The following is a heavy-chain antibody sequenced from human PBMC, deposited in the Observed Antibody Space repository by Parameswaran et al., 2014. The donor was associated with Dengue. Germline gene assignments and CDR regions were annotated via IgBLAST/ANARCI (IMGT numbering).Heavy chain of an antibody. J-gene: IGHJ4*02. CDR1: ISVA. CDR2: IYYRSKWFI. Sequence: ISVARWIRQSPSRGLEWLGKIYYRSKWFIDYAVSVEGRITINADTSKNHFSLHLNSVTPEDTAVYYCARTGGIKVYNFGYVFDSWGQGILVTVSS. V-gene: IGHV6-1*01. CDR3: ARTGGIKVYNFGYVFDS. D-gene: IGHD5-18*01.